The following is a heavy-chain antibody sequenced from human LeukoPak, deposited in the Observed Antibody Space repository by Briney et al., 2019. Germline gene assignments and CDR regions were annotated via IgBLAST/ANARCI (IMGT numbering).Heavy chain of an antibody. V-gene: IGHV1-69*04. J-gene: IGHJ4*02. D-gene: IGHD1-1*01. Sequence: SVKVSCKASGGTFSSYAISWVRQAPGQGLEWMGRIIPILGIANYAQKFQGRVTITADKSTSTAYMELSSLRSEDTAVYYCARDTRRRGTTGTSIDVYWGQGTLVTVSS. CDR2: IIPILGIA. CDR3: ARDTRRRGTTGTSIDVY. CDR1: GGTFSSYA.